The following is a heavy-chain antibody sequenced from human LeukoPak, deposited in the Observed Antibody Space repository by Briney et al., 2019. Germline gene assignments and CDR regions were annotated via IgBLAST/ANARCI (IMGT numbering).Heavy chain of an antibody. CDR2: INHRGDT. V-gene: IGHV4-34*01. D-gene: IGHD1-1*01. CDR1: GGSFSSYY. J-gene: IGHJ4*03. Sequence: KPSETLSLTCAVYGGSFSSYYWSWIRQSPGKGLEWIAEINHRGDTNYNPSVKSRVTKSVDTSKNQFSLKVTSLTAADTAVYYCARGPTISETGYFDYWGQGTLVTVSS. CDR3: ARGPTISETGYFDY.